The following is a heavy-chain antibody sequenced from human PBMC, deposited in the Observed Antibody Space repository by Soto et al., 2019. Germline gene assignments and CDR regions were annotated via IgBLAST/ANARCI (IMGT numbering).Heavy chain of an antibody. J-gene: IGHJ4*02. V-gene: IGHV4-31*03. Sequence: QVQLQESGPGLVKPSQTLSLTCTVSGGSISSGGYYWSWIRQHPGKGLEWIGYIYYSGSTYYNPSLKGRVTISVDTSKNQFSLKLSSVTASDTAIYYCAADRGYSYGYFDFWGQGTLVTVSS. CDR2: IYYSGST. CDR3: AADRGYSYGYFDF. CDR1: GGSISSGGYY. D-gene: IGHD5-18*01.